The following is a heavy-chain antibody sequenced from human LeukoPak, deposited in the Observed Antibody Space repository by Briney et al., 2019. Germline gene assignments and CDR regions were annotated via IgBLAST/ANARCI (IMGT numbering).Heavy chain of an antibody. CDR2: IYDNGNT. V-gene: IGHV4-59*12. CDR1: GGPLSAYY. Sequence: SETLSLTCTVSGGPLSAYYWTWIRQPPGKGLEWIGYIYDNGNTNYNPSLKSRVTISVDTSKNQFSLKLSSVTAADTAVYYCARVCVYCSSRNAFDIWGQGTMVTVSS. D-gene: IGHD2-2*01. CDR3: ARVCVYCSSRNAFDI. J-gene: IGHJ3*02.